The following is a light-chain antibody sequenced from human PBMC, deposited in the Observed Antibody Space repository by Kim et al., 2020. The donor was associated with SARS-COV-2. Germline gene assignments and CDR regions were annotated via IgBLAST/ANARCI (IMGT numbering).Light chain of an antibody. CDR2: EDS. Sequence: NFMLTQPHSVSESPGNTVTISCTRTSGNIADNYVQWYQQRPGSAPTIVIYEDSERPSGVPDRFSGSIDTSSSSASLTISGLKTEDEADYYCQSYDISNVIFGGGTQPTVL. J-gene: IGLJ2*01. V-gene: IGLV6-57*04. CDR1: SGNIADNY. CDR3: QSYDISNVI.